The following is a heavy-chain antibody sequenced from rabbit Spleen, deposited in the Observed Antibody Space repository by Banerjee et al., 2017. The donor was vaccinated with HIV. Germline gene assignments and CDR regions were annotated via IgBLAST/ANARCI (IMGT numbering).Heavy chain of an antibody. D-gene: IGHD4-2*01. CDR2: IYSGSSGDT. Sequence: VESGGGLVKPGASLTLTCTASGFSFSSRYYMCWVRQAPGKGLEWIACIYSGSSGDTYYASWAKGRFTISKTSSTTVTLQMTSLTAADTATYFCARSYAGKAISSLNLWGPGTLVTVS. CDR1: GFSFSSRYY. CDR3: ARSYAGKAISSLNL. J-gene: IGHJ4*01. V-gene: IGHV1S40*01.